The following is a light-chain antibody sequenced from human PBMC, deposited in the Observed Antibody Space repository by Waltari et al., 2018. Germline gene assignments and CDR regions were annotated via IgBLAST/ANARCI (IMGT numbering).Light chain of an antibody. CDR1: QRINNW. J-gene: IGKJ5*01. CDR2: KAS. V-gene: IGKV1-5*03. CDR3: QQYETFT. Sequence: DIQMTQSPSTLSAFVGDRVSITCRASQRINNWLAWYQLKPGKAPKLLIYKASTLEIGVPSRFSDTGSGTEFTLTITNLQPDDFATYYCQQYETFTFGQGTRLEIK.